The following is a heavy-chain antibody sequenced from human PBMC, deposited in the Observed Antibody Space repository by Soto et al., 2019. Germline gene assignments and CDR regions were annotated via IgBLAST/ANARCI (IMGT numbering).Heavy chain of an antibody. J-gene: IGHJ3*02. D-gene: IGHD4-17*01. V-gene: IGHV4-34*01. CDR1: GGSFSGYY. CDR3: ARSPYGDYEDAFDI. Sequence: QVQLQQWGAGLLKPSETLSLTCAVYGGSFSGYYWSWIRQPPGKGLEWIGEINHSGSTNYNPSLKSPVTISVDTPKSQFSLKLTSMTAADTAVYNCARSPYGDYEDAFDIWGQGTMVTVSS. CDR2: INHSGST.